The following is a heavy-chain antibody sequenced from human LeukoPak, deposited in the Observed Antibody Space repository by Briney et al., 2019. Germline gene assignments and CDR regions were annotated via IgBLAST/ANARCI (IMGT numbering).Heavy chain of an antibody. Sequence: ASVRVSCKGYRYTFSSYDINWVRQAPGQGLEWMGWMNPNTGNTGYAPKFQGRVTMTRDTSISIAYMELRGLRSEDTAVYYCARLSQTPDYYGSGGYFYLGYWGQGTRVTVSS. D-gene: IGHD3-22*01. CDR2: MNPNTGNT. J-gene: IGHJ4*02. CDR3: ARLSQTPDYYGSGGYFYLGY. V-gene: IGHV1-8*01. CDR1: RYTFSSYD.